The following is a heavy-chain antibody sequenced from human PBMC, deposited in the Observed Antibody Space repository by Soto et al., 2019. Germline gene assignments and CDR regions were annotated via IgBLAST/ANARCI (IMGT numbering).Heavy chain of an antibody. CDR1: GYTFTSYG. CDR3: AIGIMITFGGVIVDAFDI. V-gene: IGHV1-18*01. J-gene: IGHJ3*02. Sequence: ASVKVSCKASGYTFTSYGISWVRQAPGQGLEWMGWISAYNGNTNYAQKLQGRVTMTTDTSTSTVYMELRSLRSDDTAVFYCAIGIMITFGGVIVDAFDIWGQGTMVTVSS. CDR2: ISAYNGNT. D-gene: IGHD3-16*02.